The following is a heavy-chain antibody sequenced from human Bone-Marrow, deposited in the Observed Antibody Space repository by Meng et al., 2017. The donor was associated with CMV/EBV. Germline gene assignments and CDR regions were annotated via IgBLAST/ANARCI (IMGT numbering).Heavy chain of an antibody. Sequence: SLKISCAASGFTFDDYAMHWVRQAPGKGLEWVSGISWNSGSIGYADSVKGRFTISRDNARNSLYLQMNSLRAEDTAVYYCAPNLGSGYWGQGTLVTVSS. CDR2: ISWNSGSI. V-gene: IGHV3-9*01. J-gene: IGHJ4*02. CDR1: GFTFDDYA. D-gene: IGHD7-27*01. CDR3: APNLGSGY.